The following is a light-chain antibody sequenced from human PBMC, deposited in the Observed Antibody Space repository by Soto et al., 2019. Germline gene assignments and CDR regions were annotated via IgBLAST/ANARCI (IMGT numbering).Light chain of an antibody. J-gene: IGKJ2*01. Sequence: DIQMTQSPSALSASVGDKVSITCRASQGLRTSLIWYQHKPRQAPNLLIYGASSSQSGVPSRFSGRGSGTEFTLTITGLKPEDLATYYCQHSYRSPPTFGQGTKLEI. V-gene: IGKV1-39*01. CDR1: QGLRTS. CDR2: GAS. CDR3: QHSYRSPPT.